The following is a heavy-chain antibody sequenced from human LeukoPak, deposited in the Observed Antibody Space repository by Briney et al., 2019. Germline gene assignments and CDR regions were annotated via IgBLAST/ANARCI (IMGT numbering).Heavy chain of an antibody. D-gene: IGHD1-26*01. CDR2: INPNSGGT. Sequence: ASVKVSCKASGYTFTGYYMHWVRQAPGQGLEWMGWINPNSGGTNYAQKFQGRVTMTRDTSISTAYMELSRLTSDDTAVYYCARGIVGARNPLFDYWGQGTLVTVSS. J-gene: IGHJ4*02. V-gene: IGHV1-2*02. CDR1: GYTFTGYY. CDR3: ARGIVGARNPLFDY.